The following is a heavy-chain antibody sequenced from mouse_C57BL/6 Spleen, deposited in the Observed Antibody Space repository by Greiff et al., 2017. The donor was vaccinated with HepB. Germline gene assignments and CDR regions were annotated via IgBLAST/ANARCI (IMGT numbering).Heavy chain of an antibody. D-gene: IGHD2-3*01. Sequence: QVQLQQSGPELVKPGASVKISCKASGYAFSSSWMNWVKQRPGKGLEWIGRIYPGDGDTNYNGKFKGKATLTADKSSSTAYMQLSSLTSEDSAVYFCARSGDDCYYPLAMDYWGQGTSVTVSS. CDR1: GYAFSSSW. J-gene: IGHJ4*01. CDR3: ARSGDDCYYPLAMDY. CDR2: IYPGDGDT. V-gene: IGHV1-82*01.